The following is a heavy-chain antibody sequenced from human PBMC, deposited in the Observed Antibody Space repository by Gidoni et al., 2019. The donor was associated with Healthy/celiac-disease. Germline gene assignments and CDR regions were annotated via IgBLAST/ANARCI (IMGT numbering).Heavy chain of an antibody. D-gene: IGHD2-15*01. V-gene: IGHV3-23*01. CDR2: ISGRGGST. Sequence: EVQLLESGGALVQPGGSVRLSCSDSGFTFSRYSMRWGRQAPGKGLEWVSAISGRGGSTYYADSVKGRFTISRDNSKNTLYLQMNTLRAEDTTIYYCAKTSGYCSGGSCPHYYFDYWGQGTLVTVSS. CDR3: AKTSGYCSGGSCPHYYFDY. J-gene: IGHJ4*02. CDR1: GFTFSRYS.